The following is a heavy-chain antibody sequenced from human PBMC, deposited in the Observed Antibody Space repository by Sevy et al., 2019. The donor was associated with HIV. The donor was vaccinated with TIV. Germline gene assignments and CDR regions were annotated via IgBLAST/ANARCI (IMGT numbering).Heavy chain of an antibody. CDR2: IWYDGSNN. J-gene: IGHJ4*02. CDR1: GFTFSSYG. Sequence: GGSLRLSCAASGFTFSSYGMHWVRQAPGKGLEWVAVIWYDGSNNYYADSVKGRFTISSDNSKNTVYLQMYSLRAEDTAVYYCARDVEPPPNGSFDFWGQGTRVTVSS. CDR3: ARDVEPPPNGSFDF. V-gene: IGHV3-33*01. D-gene: IGHD1-1*01.